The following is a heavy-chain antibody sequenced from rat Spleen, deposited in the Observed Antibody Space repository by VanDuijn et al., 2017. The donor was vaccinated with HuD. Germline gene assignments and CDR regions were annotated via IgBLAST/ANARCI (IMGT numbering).Heavy chain of an antibody. V-gene: IGHV5-31*01. CDR2: ISSDGRRN. D-gene: IGHD1-7*01. J-gene: IGHJ2*01. Sequence: EVQLVESGGGLVQPGRSLKLSCVASGFTFNNYWMTWIRQAPGKGLEWVATISSDGRRNYYRDSVKGRFTISRDNAKSSLYLQMDSLRSADTATYYCARLWVFDSWGQGVMVTVSS. CDR3: ARLWVFDS. CDR1: GFTFNNYW.